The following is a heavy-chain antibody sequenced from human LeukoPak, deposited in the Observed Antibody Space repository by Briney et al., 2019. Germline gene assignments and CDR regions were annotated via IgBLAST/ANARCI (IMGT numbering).Heavy chain of an antibody. D-gene: IGHD4-17*01. Sequence: GGSLRLSCAASGFTFSSYAMSWVRQAPGKGLEWVAAISGSGGSTYYADSVKGRFTISRDNSKNTLYLRMNSLRAEDTAVYYCARATTVTPTFMDVWGTGTTVTVSS. CDR2: ISGSGGST. V-gene: IGHV3-23*01. J-gene: IGHJ6*03. CDR1: GFTFSSYA. CDR3: ARATTVTPTFMDV.